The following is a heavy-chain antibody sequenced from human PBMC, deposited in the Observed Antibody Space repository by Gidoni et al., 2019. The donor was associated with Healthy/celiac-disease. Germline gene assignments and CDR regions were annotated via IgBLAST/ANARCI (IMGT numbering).Heavy chain of an antibody. V-gene: IGHV1-2*04. CDR3: ARERYYYDSSGYLGAFDI. CDR1: GYTFPGYY. D-gene: IGHD3-22*01. J-gene: IGHJ3*02. Sequence: QVQLVQSGAEVKKPGASVKVSCKASGYTFPGYYMHWVRQAPGQGLEWMGWINPNSGGTNYAQKFQGWVTMTRDTSISTAYMELSRLRSDDTAVYYCARERYYYDSSGYLGAFDIWGQGTMVTVSS. CDR2: INPNSGGT.